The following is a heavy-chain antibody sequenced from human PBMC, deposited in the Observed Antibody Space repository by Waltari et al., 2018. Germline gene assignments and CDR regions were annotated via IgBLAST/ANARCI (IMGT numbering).Heavy chain of an antibody. CDR2: IIPIFATP. J-gene: IGHJ4*02. V-gene: IGHV1-69*15. CDR3: VRGKNWNYGKFDY. Sequence: QVQLVQSGAEVKKPGSSVTVSCKASGGPFSNSAIGWVRQAPGQGLEWMGRIIPIFATPNYAQKFQGRVTITADESTSTAYMELSSLRSEDTAVYYCVRGKNWNYGKFDYWGQGTLVTVSS. CDR1: GGPFSNSA. D-gene: IGHD1-7*01.